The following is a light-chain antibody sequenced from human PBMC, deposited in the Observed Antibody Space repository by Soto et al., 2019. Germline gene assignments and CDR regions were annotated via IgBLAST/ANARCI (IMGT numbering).Light chain of an antibody. J-gene: IGKJ5*01. CDR3: QQYGTSLIT. CDR2: GAS. V-gene: IGKV3-20*01. CDR1: QSVSRSY. Sequence: EIVLTQSPDTLSLSPGGRATLSCRASQSVSRSYLAWYQQKPGQAPRLLISGASSRATGISDRFSGSGSGTDFTLTISRLEPEDFAVYYCQQYGTSLITFGQGTRLEIK.